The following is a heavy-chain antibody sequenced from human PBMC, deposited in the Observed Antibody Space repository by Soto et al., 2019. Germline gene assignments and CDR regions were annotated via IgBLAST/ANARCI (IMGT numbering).Heavy chain of an antibody. J-gene: IGHJ4*02. D-gene: IGHD5-12*01. V-gene: IGHV1-8*01. CDR2: MNPYSGNT. Sequence: QVQLVQSGAEVKTPGASVKVSCKASGYTFSAYDINWVRQAPGQGLEWMGWMNPYSGNTGYAEEFQGRVTLTRNTSISTAYMELSSLRSEDTAMYFCPRAKSSGYNTLDYWGQGTLVTVSS. CDR3: PRAKSSGYNTLDY. CDR1: GYTFSAYD.